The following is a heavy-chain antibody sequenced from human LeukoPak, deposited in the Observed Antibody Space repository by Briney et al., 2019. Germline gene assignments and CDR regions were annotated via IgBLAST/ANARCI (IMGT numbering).Heavy chain of an antibody. CDR2: IYYSGST. CDR1: GGSISSYY. Sequence: PSETLSLTCTVSGGSISSYYWSWIRQPPGKGLEWIGYIYYSGSTNYNPSLKSRVTISVDTSKNQFSLKLSSVTAADTAVYYCARSTYYYDSSGYYLPDHSPVYYYMDVWGKGTTVTVSS. CDR3: ARSTYYYDSSGYYLPDHSPVYYYMDV. V-gene: IGHV4-59*01. J-gene: IGHJ6*03. D-gene: IGHD3-22*01.